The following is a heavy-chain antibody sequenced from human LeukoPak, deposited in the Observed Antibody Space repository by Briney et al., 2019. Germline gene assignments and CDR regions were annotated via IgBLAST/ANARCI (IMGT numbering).Heavy chain of an antibody. J-gene: IGHJ3*02. CDR3: AREPGLGYAFDI. Sequence: GGSLRLSCVVSGFTFSNYWTTWVRHAPGKGLEWGAYIKKDGSEKHHVDSVKGRFTISRDNLKKSLYLQMNSLRVDDTAIYYCAREPGLGYAFDIWGQGTVVTVSS. CDR2: IKKDGSEK. V-gene: IGHV3-7*01. D-gene: IGHD3-10*01. CDR1: GFTFSNYW.